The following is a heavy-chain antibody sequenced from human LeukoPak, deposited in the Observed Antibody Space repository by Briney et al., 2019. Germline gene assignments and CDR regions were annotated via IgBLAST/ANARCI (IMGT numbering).Heavy chain of an antibody. J-gene: IGHJ1*01. D-gene: IGHD6-13*01. CDR3: AKVLGIASEYFQH. CDR1: GFTFSSYA. V-gene: IGHV3-23*01. Sequence: GGSLRLSCAASGFTFSSYAMSWVRQAPGKGLEWVSAISGSGGSTYYADSVKGRFTISRDNSKSTLYLQMNSLRAEDTAVYYCAKVLGIASEYFQHWGQGTLVTVSS. CDR2: ISGSGGST.